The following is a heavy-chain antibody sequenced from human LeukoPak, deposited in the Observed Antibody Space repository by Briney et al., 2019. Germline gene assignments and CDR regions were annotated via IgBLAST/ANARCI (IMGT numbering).Heavy chain of an antibody. J-gene: IGHJ4*02. V-gene: IGHV4-39*01. Sequence: WVRQPPGKGLEWIGSIYYSGSTYYNPSLKSRVTISVDTSKNQFSLKLSSVTAADTAVYYCARHAFNLFRNYFDYWGQGTLVTVSS. CDR3: ARHAFNLFRNYFDY. CDR2: IYYSGST.